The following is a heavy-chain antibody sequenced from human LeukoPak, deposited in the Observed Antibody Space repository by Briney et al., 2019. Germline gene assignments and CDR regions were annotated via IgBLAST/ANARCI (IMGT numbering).Heavy chain of an antibody. CDR1: GFTITFQT. V-gene: IGHV3-7*01. Sequence: GGSLRLSCAASGFTITFQTMSWVRQAPGKGLEWVASMKEDGSEIFCVGSVKGRFIISRDNAKNSLYLQMNSLRAEDTAVYYCAKGGASRFDHWGQGTLVTVSS. CDR2: MKEDGSEI. D-gene: IGHD1-26*01. J-gene: IGHJ4*02. CDR3: AKGGASRFDH.